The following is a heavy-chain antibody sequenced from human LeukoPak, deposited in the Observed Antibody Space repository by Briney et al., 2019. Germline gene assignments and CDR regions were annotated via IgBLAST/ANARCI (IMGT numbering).Heavy chain of an antibody. V-gene: IGHV3-23*01. CDR1: GFPYSSYG. J-gene: IGHJ4*02. CDR2: ISGSGGST. D-gene: IGHD6-19*01. Sequence: GGSLRLPRASSGFPYSSYGMSWVSEAPGKGLECVSAISGSGGSTYYADSVKHRFTISRDNSKNTLYLQMNSLRAEDTAVYYCAKGPGKGRWLANFDYCGQRSLVTDSS. CDR3: AKGPGKGRWLANFDY.